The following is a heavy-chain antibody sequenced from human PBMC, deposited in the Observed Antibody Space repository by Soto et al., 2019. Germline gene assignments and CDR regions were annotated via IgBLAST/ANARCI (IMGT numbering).Heavy chain of an antibody. CDR2: ISGSGGST. CDR1: GFTFSSDA. Sequence: EVQLLESGGGLVQPGGSLRLSCAASGFTFSSDAMSWVRQAPGKGLEWVSAISGSGGSTYYADSVKGRFTISRDNSKNTLYLQMNSLRAEDTAVYYCTKDLGQSPPIDYWGQGTLVTVSS. J-gene: IGHJ4*02. CDR3: TKDLGQSPPIDY. V-gene: IGHV3-23*01.